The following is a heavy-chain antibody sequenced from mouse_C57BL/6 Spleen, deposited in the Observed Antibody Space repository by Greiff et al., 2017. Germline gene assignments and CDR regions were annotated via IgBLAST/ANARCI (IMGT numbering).Heavy chain of an antibody. Sequence: QVQLKESGAELVRPGASVTLSCKASGYTFTDYEMHWVKQTPVHGLEWIGAIDPETGGTAYNQKFKGKAILTADKSSSTAYMELRSLTSEDSAVYYCYYYGSFFDYWGQGTTLTVSS. D-gene: IGHD1-1*01. CDR3: YYYGSFFDY. CDR1: GYTFTDYE. CDR2: IDPETGGT. J-gene: IGHJ2*01. V-gene: IGHV1-15*01.